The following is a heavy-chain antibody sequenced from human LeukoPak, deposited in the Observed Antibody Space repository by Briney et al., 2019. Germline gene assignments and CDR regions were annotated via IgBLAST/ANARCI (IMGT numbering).Heavy chain of an antibody. J-gene: IGHJ5*02. CDR2: ISGSGGST. V-gene: IGHV3-23*01. CDR3: ARNTSVYAAGWFDP. CDR1: GFTFSSYA. Sequence: GGSLRLSCAASGFTFSSYAMSWVRQAPGKGLEWVSAISGSGGSTYYADSVKGRFTISRDNSKNTLYLQMNSLRAEDTAMYYCARNTSVYAAGWFDPWGQGTLVTVSS. D-gene: IGHD5/OR15-5a*01.